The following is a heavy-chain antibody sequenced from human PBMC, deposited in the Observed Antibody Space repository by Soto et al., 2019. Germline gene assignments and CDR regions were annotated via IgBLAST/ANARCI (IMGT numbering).Heavy chain of an antibody. J-gene: IGHJ1*01. CDR2: SIPVFGTA. Sequence: QVQLVQSGAEVKKPGSSVKLSCKTSGGTFRNYAINWVRQAPGQGLEWMGGSIPVFGTANYAQTFQGRFTITADESTRTAYMEVSRLGSEDTAVYYCAGPLPKQQLVRGAFGHWGQGTLVTVAS. CDR1: GGTFRNYA. V-gene: IGHV1-69*01. CDR3: AGPLPKQQLVRGAFGH. D-gene: IGHD6-13*01.